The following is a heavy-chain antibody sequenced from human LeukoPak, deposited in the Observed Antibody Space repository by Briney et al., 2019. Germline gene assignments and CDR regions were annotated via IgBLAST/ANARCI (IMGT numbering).Heavy chain of an antibody. V-gene: IGHV4-59*01. CDR2: IYYSGST. D-gene: IGHD6-13*01. CDR3: ARDRVPYSTPGWFDP. Sequence: SGTLSLTCTVSGGSISSYYWSWIRQPPGKGLEWFGYIYYSGSTNYNPSLKSRVTISVDTSRNQFSLKLSSVTAADTAVYYCARDRVPYSTPGWFDPWGQGTLVTVSS. J-gene: IGHJ5*02. CDR1: GGSISSYY.